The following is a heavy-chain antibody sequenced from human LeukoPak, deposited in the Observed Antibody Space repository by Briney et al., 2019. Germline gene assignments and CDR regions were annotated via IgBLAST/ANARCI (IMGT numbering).Heavy chain of an antibody. Sequence: GGSLRLSCAASGCTFSSYAMRWVRQAPGKGLEWVSAISGSGGSTYYADSVNVRFTISRDNSKNTLYLQMNSLRAEDTAVYYCAKCRSEVPAAINYWGQGTLVTVSS. V-gene: IGHV3-23*01. D-gene: IGHD2-2*01. J-gene: IGHJ4*02. CDR1: GCTFSSYA. CDR2: ISGSGGST. CDR3: AKCRSEVPAAINY.